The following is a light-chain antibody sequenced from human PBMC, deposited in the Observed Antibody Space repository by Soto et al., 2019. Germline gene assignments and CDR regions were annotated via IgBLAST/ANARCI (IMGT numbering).Light chain of an antibody. V-gene: IGKV3-20*01. J-gene: IGKJ1*01. CDR2: GAS. Sequence: EVVLTQSPGTLSLSPGERATLSCRASQSVAANYLAWYQQKPGQAPRLLIYGASNRATGIQDRFSGSASGTDFTLTISRLEPEDFAVHYCQQYGSSGTFGQGTKVDIK. CDR1: QSVAANY. CDR3: QQYGSSGT.